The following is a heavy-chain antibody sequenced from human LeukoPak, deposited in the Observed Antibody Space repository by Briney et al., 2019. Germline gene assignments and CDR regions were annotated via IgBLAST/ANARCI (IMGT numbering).Heavy chain of an antibody. CDR2: ISSIDTRT. Sequence: GGSLRLSCAASGFTFGTYAMGWVRQAPGKGLEWVSAISSIDTRTYYADSVKGRFSISRDNSKNTLYLQMNSLRAEDTALYYFAKDRIPSSGWESDSWGQGTLVTVSS. CDR3: AKDRIPSSGWESDS. V-gene: IGHV3-23*01. J-gene: IGHJ4*02. D-gene: IGHD3-22*01. CDR1: GFTFGTYA.